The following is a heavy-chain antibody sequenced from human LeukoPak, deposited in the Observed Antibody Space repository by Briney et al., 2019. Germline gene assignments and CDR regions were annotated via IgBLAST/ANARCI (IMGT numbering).Heavy chain of an antibody. Sequence: PSETLSLTCAVSXDSIRSSAYYWGWIRQPPGKGLEWIGSIYYSGSTYYNPSLKSRVTISIDTSKNQFSLKLSSVTAADTAVYYCASEPYGSGSFLGAFDIWGQGIVVTVSS. V-gene: IGHV4-39*01. CDR1: XDSIRSSAYY. D-gene: IGHD3-10*01. CDR2: IYYSGST. CDR3: ASEPYGSGSFLGAFDI. J-gene: IGHJ3*02.